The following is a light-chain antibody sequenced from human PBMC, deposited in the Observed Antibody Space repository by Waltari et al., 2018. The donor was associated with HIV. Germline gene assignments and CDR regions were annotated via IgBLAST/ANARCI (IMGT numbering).Light chain of an antibody. J-gene: IGLJ3*02. CDR3: QSYDSSLSVWV. CDR2: GNS. V-gene: IGLV1-40*01. Sequence: QSVLTQPPSVSGAPGQRVTISRTGSSSNIGAGYDVHWYQQIPGTAPKPLIYGNSHRPSGVPDRFSGSKSGTSASLAITGLQAEDEADYYCQSYDSSLSVWVFGGGTKLTVL. CDR1: SSNIGAGYD.